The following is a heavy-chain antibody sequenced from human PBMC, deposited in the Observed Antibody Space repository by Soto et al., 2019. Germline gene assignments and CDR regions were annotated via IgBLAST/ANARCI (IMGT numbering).Heavy chain of an antibody. D-gene: IGHD2-2*03. J-gene: IGHJ6*04. CDR3: AMVDIYVTPPPPAF. Sequence: ASVKVSCKTFGYTFTSYGIGWARQAPGQGLEWMGWINTYNGNTNYAQNLQGRVTLTTHTSTSTAYMELRSLRSNDTAIYYCAMVDIYVTPPPPAFRGKGTTVPVTP. CDR2: INTYNGNT. CDR1: GYTFTSYG. V-gene: IGHV1-18*01.